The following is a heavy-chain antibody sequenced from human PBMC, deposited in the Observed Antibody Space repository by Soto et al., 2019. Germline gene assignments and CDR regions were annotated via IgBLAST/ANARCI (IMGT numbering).Heavy chain of an antibody. J-gene: IGHJ4*02. V-gene: IGHV4-34*01. D-gene: IGHD6-19*01. CDR2: INHSGST. CDR3: ARHPAVTGTAAYFDY. Sequence: ETLTLTCAVYGGSFSGYYWSWIRQPPGKGLEWIGEINHSGSTNYNPSLKSRVTISVDTSKNQFSLRLSSVTAADTAVYYCARHPAVTGTAAYFDYWGQGTLVTVSS. CDR1: GGSFSGYY.